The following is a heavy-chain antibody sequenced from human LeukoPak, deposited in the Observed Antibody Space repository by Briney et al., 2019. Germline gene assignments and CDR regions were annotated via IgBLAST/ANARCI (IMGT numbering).Heavy chain of an antibody. CDR2: IRAYNGNT. CDR3: ARESLKSGYSPDY. V-gene: IGHV1-18*01. D-gene: IGHD5-18*01. Sequence: ASVTVSRKAAGYTGTSYGFYWVRQAPGQGLEWMGWIRAYNGNTNYSQPLQDRVTMTTDTSTSTAYMQQRSLISDDTAAYYCARESLKSGYSPDYWGERTLVTVSS. CDR1: GYTGTSYG. J-gene: IGHJ4*02.